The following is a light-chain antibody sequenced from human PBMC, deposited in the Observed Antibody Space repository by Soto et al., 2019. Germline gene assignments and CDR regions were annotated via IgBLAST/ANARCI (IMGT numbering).Light chain of an antibody. J-gene: IGKJ4*01. CDR2: DSS. CDR1: QGVRSY. CDR3: HQRDAWPLT. V-gene: IGKV3-11*01. Sequence: EIVLTQSPATLSLSPGERATLSCRASQGVRSYLAWYQHKPGQAPRLLIYDSSKRATGIPARFGGSGSGTDVTLTISSLEPEDSAVYHCHQRDAWPLTFGGGTKVEI.